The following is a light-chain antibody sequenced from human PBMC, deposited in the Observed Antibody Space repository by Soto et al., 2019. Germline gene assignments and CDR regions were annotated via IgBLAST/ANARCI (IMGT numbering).Light chain of an antibody. J-gene: IGLJ3*02. CDR1: SSHVGDYNS. CDR2: EVT. V-gene: IGLV2-8*01. CDR3: SSYGGSNNLV. Sequence: QSALTQPPSASGSPGQSVTISCTGTSSHVGDYNSVSWYQHHPGKAPKLMIYEVTKRPSGVPDRFSGSKSGNTASLTVSGLQAEDEADYYCSSYGGSNNLVFGGGTKLTVL.